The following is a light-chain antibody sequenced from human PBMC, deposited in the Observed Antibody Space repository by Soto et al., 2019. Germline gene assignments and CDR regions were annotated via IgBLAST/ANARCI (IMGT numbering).Light chain of an antibody. J-gene: IGLJ2*01. CDR3: QVWDSSSDVV. CDR1: KIGSKS. CDR2: AEG. Sequence: SYELTQPPSVSVAQGQTARIICGGNKIGSKSVPGYQQKPGQAPVLVVYAEGDRTSGIPERFSCSNSGNTATLTISRVEAGDEDDYYCQVWDSSSDVVFVGGTELAVL. V-gene: IGLV3-21*02.